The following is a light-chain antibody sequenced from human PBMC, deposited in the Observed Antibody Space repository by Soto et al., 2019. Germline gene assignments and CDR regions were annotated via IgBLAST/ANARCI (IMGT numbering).Light chain of an antibody. Sequence: ERVLTQSPATLSLSPGERATLSCRASQSVSSYLAWYQQKPGQAPRLLIYDASNRATGIPARFSGSGSGTDFTLTISSLEPEDFAVYYCQQRSNWITFGQGTRLEIK. CDR2: DAS. CDR3: QQRSNWIT. CDR1: QSVSSY. V-gene: IGKV3-11*01. J-gene: IGKJ5*01.